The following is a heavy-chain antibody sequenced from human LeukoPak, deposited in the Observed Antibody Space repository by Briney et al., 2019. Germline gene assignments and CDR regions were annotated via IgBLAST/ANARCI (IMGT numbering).Heavy chain of an antibody. CDR3: AKWGASRELDY. CDR2: ISGSGGST. D-gene: IGHD1-26*01. J-gene: IGHJ4*02. V-gene: IGHV3-23*01. CDR1: GFTFDDYA. Sequence: HPGGSLRLSCAASGFTFDDYAMHWVRQAPGKGLEWVSLISGSGGSTYYADSVKGRFAISRDNSKNTLYLQMNSLRAEDTAVYYCAKWGASRELDYWGQGTLVTVSS.